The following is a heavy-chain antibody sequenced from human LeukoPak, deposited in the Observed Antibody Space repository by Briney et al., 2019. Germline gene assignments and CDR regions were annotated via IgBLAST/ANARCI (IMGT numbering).Heavy chain of an antibody. V-gene: IGHV3-53*01. D-gene: IGHD3-22*01. CDR1: GFTVSNSY. J-gene: IGHJ4*02. CDR3: AKGDITMIPD. CDR2: IYSGGST. Sequence: GGSLRLSCAASGFTVSNSYTSWVRQAPGKGLEWVSVIYSGGSTYYADSVKGRFTISRDNSKNTLYLQMNSLRAEDTAVYYCAKGDITMIPDWGQGTLVTVSS.